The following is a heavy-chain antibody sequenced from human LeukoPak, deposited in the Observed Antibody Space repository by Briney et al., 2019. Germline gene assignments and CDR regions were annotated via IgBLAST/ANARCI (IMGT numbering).Heavy chain of an antibody. V-gene: IGHV3-64*01. CDR1: GFTFSSYA. Sequence: GGSLRLSCAASGFTFSSYAMSWVRQAPGKGLDYVSAIDGTGSTTYYANSVRGRFTISRDNSKNTLYLQMGSLRVEDMAVYYCARVLPGASTYDYWGRGTLVTVSS. J-gene: IGHJ4*02. CDR3: ARVLPGASTYDY. CDR2: IDGTGSTT.